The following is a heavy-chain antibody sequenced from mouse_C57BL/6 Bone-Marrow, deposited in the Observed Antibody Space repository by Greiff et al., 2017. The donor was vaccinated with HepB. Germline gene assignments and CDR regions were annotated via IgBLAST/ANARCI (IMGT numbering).Heavy chain of an antibody. V-gene: IGHV1-82*01. CDR2: IYPGDGDT. J-gene: IGHJ2*01. Sequence: QVQLKQSGPELVKPGASVKISCKASGYAFSSSWMNWVKQRPGKGLEWIGRIYPGDGDTNYNGKFKGKATLTADKSSSTAYMQLSSLTSEDSAVYFCARITTVVALDYWGQGTTLTVSS. CDR1: GYAFSSSW. CDR3: ARITTVVALDY. D-gene: IGHD1-1*01.